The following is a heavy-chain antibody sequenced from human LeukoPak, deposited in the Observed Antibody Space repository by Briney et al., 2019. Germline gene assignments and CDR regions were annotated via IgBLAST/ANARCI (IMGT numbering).Heavy chain of an antibody. CDR2: ISAYNGNT. Sequence: ASVKVSCKASGYTFTSYGISWVRQAPGQGLEWMGWISAYNGNTNYAQKLQGRVTMTTDTSTSTAYMELRSLRSDDTAVYYCAFGELTDYYYYYYMDVWGKGTTVTVSS. V-gene: IGHV1-18*01. J-gene: IGHJ6*03. CDR3: AFGELTDYYYYYYMDV. D-gene: IGHD3-10*01. CDR1: GYTFTSYG.